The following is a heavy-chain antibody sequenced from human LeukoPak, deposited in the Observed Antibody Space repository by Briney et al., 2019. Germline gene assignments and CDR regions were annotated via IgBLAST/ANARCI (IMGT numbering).Heavy chain of an antibody. D-gene: IGHD3-10*01. CDR2: SNPSGGST. J-gene: IGHJ6*03. V-gene: IGHV1-46*01. CDR3: ARARGSGSYYGHDYYYYHYMDV. Sequence: ASVKVSCKASGDTFTTDYIHWVRQGPGQGPEWMGVSNPSGGSTTNAQKFQGRVTMTRDTSTSTVYMELSSLRSEDTAIYYCARARGSGSYYGHDYYYYHYMDVWGKGTTVTVSS. CDR1: GDTFTTDY.